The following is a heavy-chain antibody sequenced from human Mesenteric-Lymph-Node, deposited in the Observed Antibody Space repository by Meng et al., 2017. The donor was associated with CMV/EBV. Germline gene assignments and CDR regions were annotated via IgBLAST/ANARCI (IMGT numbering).Heavy chain of an antibody. CDR3: VRDLKGTSVTTRGLYGMDV. D-gene: IGHD4-11*01. J-gene: IGHJ6*02. Sequence: ASVKVSCKAFGYTFTAYYMHWVRQAPGQGLEWMGITNPSGGSTTYAQKFQGRVTITRDTSISTAYMEVSRLTADDTAVYYRVRDLKGTSVTTRGLYGMDVWGQGTTVTVSS. CDR2: TNPSGGST. CDR1: GYTFTAYY. V-gene: IGHV1-46*01.